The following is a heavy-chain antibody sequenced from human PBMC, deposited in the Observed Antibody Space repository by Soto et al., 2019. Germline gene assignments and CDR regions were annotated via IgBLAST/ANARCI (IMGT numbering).Heavy chain of an antibody. Sequence: GGSPRLSCAASGFTFSSYAMSWVRQAPGKGLEWVSGISGSGDSTYYADSVKGRFTISRDNSKNTLYLQMNSLRAEDTGVYYCAKGVPGIAVAGTGYFQHWCQGT. J-gene: IGHJ1*01. D-gene: IGHD6-19*01. CDR1: GFTFSSYA. CDR2: ISGSGDST. CDR3: AKGVPGIAVAGTGYFQH. V-gene: IGHV3-23*01.